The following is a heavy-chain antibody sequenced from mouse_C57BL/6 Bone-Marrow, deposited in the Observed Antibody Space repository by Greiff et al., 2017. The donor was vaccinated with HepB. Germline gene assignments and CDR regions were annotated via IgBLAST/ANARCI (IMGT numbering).Heavy chain of an antibody. CDR2: FYPGSGSI. J-gene: IGHJ4*01. CDR1: GYTFTEYT. Sequence: VKLQQSGAELVKPGASVKLSCKASGYTFTEYTIHWVKQRSGQGLEWIGWFYPGSGSIKYNEKFKDKATLTADKSSSTVYMELSRLTSEDSAVYFCARHPRKTAQATGYAMDYWGQGTSVTVSS. D-gene: IGHD3-2*02. V-gene: IGHV1-62-2*01. CDR3: ARHPRKTAQATGYAMDY.